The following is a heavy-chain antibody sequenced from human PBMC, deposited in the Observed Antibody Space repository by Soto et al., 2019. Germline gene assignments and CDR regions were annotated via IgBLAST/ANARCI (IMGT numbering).Heavy chain of an antibody. CDR1: GASLNSDY. CDR3: ARFTYKSGFNWFDP. CDR2: IYHMGGT. Sequence: PSETLSLTCTVSGASLNSDYWSWIRQSPGKGLEWIGYIYHMGGTDYNPSLKSRVTISIDKSKNQFSLNPRSVTAADTAVYFCARFTYKSGFNWFDPWGQGTQVTVSS. J-gene: IGHJ5*02. D-gene: IGHD5-12*01. V-gene: IGHV4-59*03.